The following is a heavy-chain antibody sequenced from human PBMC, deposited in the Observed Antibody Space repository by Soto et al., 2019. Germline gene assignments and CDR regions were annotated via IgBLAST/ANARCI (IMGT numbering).Heavy chain of an antibody. CDR3: AKEVNWFDP. CDR2: ISSSSSYI. V-gene: IGHV3-21*04. CDR1: GFTFSSYS. Sequence: PGGSLRLSCAASGFTFSSYSMNWVRQAPGEGLEWVSSISSSSSYIYYADSVKGRLTISRDNAKNSLYLQMNSLRAEDTAVYYCAKEVNWFDPWGQGTLVTVSS. J-gene: IGHJ5*02.